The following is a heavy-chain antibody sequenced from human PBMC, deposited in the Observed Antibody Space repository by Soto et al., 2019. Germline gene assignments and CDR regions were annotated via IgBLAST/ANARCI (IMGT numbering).Heavy chain of an antibody. D-gene: IGHD6-19*01. CDR3: ARAPLAVANDY. CDR2: INPNSGGT. Sequence: ASVKVSCKASGYTFTDYYIHWVRQAPGQGLEWMAWINPNSGGTNYAEKFQGRVTMTRDTSISTAYMELRRLTSDDTAVYYCARAPLAVANDYWGRGTLVTVSS. J-gene: IGHJ4*02. V-gene: IGHV1-2*02. CDR1: GYTFTDYY.